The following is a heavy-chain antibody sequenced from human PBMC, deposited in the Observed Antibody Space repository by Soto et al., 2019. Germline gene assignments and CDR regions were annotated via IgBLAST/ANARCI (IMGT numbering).Heavy chain of an antibody. CDR2: INHSGST. CDR3: ASSLTVTSYFDY. J-gene: IGHJ4*02. CDR1: GGSISRSLSY. V-gene: IGHV4-39*07. Sequence: SETLSLTCSVSGGSISRSLSYWSWIRQPPGKGLEWIGEINHSGSTNYNPSLKSRVTISVDTSKNQFSLKLSSVTAADTAVYYCASSLTVTSYFDYWGQGTLVTVSS. D-gene: IGHD4-4*01.